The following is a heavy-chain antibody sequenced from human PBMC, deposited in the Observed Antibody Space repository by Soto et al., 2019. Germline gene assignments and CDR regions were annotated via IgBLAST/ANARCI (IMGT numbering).Heavy chain of an antibody. J-gene: IGHJ6*02. CDR2: ISYDGSNK. V-gene: IGHV3-30*03. CDR3: ARRYSYGHYGMDV. CDR1: GFTFSSYS. Sequence: GGSLRLSCAASGFTFSSYSMNWVRQAPGKGLEWVAVISYDGSNKYYADSVKGRFTISRDNSKNTLYLQMNSLRAEDTAVYYCARRYSYGHYGMDVWGQGTTVTVSS. D-gene: IGHD5-18*01.